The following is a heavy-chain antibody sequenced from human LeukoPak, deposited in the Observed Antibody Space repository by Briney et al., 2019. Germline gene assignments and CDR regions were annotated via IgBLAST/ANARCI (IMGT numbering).Heavy chain of an antibody. CDR2: IRSKANSYAT. J-gene: IGHJ1*01. CDR1: GFTFSGSA. D-gene: IGHD6-19*01. CDR3: LYSSGWYSEYFQH. Sequence: PGGSLRLSCAASGFTFSGSAMHWVRQASGKGLEWVGRIRSKANSYATAYAASVKGRFTISRDDSKNTADLQMNSLKTEDTAVYYCLYSSGWYSEYFQHWGQGTLVTVSS. V-gene: IGHV3-73*01.